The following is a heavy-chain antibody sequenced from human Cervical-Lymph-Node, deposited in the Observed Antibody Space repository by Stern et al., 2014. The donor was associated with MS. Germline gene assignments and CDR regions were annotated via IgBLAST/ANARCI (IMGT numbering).Heavy chain of an antibody. J-gene: IGHJ4*02. Sequence: EMQLVESGAELIRPGESLKISCKGSGYKFSIYWIAWVRQMPGKGLEWMGIIYPGDSETRYSPSFQGQVTMSADKSTSTAYLQWSSLNAPDTAMYFCARQTTAWASDVWGQGTLVTVSS. D-gene: IGHD1-14*01. CDR3: ARQTTAWASDV. CDR2: IYPGDSET. V-gene: IGHV5-51*01. CDR1: GYKFSIYW.